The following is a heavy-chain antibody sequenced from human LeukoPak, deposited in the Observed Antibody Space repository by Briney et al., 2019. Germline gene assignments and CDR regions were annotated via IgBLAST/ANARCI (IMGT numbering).Heavy chain of an antibody. CDR1: GFTFSSYE. Sequence: PGGSRRLSCAACGFTFSSYEMNWVRQAPGKGLEWVSYISSSGSTIYYADSVKGRFTISRDNAKNSLYLQMNSLRAEDTAVYYCAELGITMIGGVWGKGTTVTISS. CDR2: ISSSGSTI. D-gene: IGHD3-10*02. V-gene: IGHV3-48*03. J-gene: IGHJ6*04. CDR3: AELGITMIGGV.